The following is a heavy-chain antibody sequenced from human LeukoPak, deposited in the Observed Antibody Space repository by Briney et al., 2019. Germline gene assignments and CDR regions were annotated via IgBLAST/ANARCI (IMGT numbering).Heavy chain of an antibody. Sequence: SETLSLTRTVSGVSIRSGRYYWGWIRQPPGKDLEWIGSIFYSGNTYSNPSLKTRLSISVDTSNNEVSLRLNSVTAADTAIYYCARHETTSNSFDPWGQGILVSVSS. D-gene: IGHD1-1*01. CDR1: GVSIRSGRYY. J-gene: IGHJ5*02. V-gene: IGHV4-39*01. CDR2: IFYSGNT. CDR3: ARHETTSNSFDP.